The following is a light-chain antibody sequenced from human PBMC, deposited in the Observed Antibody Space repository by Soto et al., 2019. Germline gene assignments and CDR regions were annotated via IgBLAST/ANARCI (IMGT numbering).Light chain of an antibody. Sequence: SVLTQPPSASGTPGQRVTISCSGSSSNIGTNSVNWYQQLPGTAPKLLIYNNNQRPSGVPDRFSGSKSVTSASLAISGLQSEDEAEYYCAAWDDSVDGVVFGGGTKVTVL. CDR1: SSNIGTNS. CDR3: AAWDDSVDGVV. V-gene: IGLV1-44*01. J-gene: IGLJ3*02. CDR2: NNN.